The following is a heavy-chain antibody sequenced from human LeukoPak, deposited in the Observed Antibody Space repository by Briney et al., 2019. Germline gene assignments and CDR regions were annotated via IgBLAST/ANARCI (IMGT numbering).Heavy chain of an antibody. J-gene: IGHJ4*02. Sequence: GTSLRLSCAASGFTFSTYGMHWVRQAPGHGLEWVAVISFNGDNVYYTNSVKGRFTISRDNSKNTLYQQMNTLRTKDTAVYYCAKVVSYGDYGGFNFWGQGTLVTVSS. CDR2: ISFNGDNV. CDR1: GFTFSTYG. D-gene: IGHD4-17*01. V-gene: IGHV3-30*18. CDR3: AKVVSYGDYGGFNF.